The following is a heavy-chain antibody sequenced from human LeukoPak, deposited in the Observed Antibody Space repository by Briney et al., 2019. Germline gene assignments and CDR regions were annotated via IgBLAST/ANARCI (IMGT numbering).Heavy chain of an antibody. J-gene: IGHJ1*01. D-gene: IGHD2-2*02. Sequence: GGSLRLSCAASGFTFSSYAMSWVRLAPGKGLEWVSAISGSGGSTYYADSVKGRFTISRDNSKNTLYLQMNSLRAEDTAVYYCAKEEGYCSSTSCYTDPYFQHWGQGTLVTVSS. CDR2: ISGSGGST. CDR1: GFTFSSYA. CDR3: AKEEGYCSSTSCYTDPYFQH. V-gene: IGHV3-23*01.